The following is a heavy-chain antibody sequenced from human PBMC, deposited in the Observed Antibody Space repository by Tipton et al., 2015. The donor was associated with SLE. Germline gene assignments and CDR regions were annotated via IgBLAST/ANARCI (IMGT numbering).Heavy chain of an antibody. V-gene: IGHV3-30*04. CDR1: GFIVSRNY. CDR3: VREGGSSGRAGFFDF. CDR2: VPSHGNDN. D-gene: IGHD6-19*01. Sequence: SLRLSCAASGFIVSRNYMSWVRQAPGKGLEWVAVVPSHGNDNRNDYNYAESVRGRFTISRDNSKNALYLQMDSLRNEDTALYYCVREGGSSGRAGFFDFWGQGTLVTVSS. J-gene: IGHJ4*02.